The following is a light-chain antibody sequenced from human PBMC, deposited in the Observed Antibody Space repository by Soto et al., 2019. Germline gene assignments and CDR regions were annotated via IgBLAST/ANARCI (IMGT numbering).Light chain of an antibody. CDR3: QHLNNYPPFT. CDR2: GTF. Sequence: IQLTQSPSSLSASVGDRVSITCRANQDIKTYLAWYQQKQGKAPKLLISGTFTLQSGVPSRFNGSGSGTEFTLTISRLQPEDFATYYCQHLNNYPPFTFGPGTKV. V-gene: IGKV1-9*01. CDR1: QDIKTY. J-gene: IGKJ3*01.